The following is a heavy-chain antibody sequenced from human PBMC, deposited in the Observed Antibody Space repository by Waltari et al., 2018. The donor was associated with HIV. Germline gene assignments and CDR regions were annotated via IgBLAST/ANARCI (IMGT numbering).Heavy chain of an antibody. CDR2: IWFDSSNK. CDR1: GFDFSNFG. CDR3: ARLTREGYNGGFDY. D-gene: IGHD1-1*01. V-gene: IGHV3-33*08. Sequence: GGGVVQPGRSLRLSCAASGFDFSNFGMHWVRQAPDKGLEWVGVIWFDSSNKYYGDSVKGRFTISRDNSKKTVYLQMNSLRGEDTAVYYCARLTREGYNGGFDYWGQGTLVTVSS. J-gene: IGHJ4*02.